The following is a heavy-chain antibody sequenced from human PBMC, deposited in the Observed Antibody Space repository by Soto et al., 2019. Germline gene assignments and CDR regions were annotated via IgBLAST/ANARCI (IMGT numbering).Heavy chain of an antibody. Sequence: QVQLVQSGAEEKKPGASVKVSCKASGYTFTSYAMHWVRQAPGQRLEWMGWINAGNGNTKYSQKFQGRVTITRDTAASTAYMELSSLRSEDTAVYYCAGVGGSDREAGNNWGQGTLVTVSS. CDR1: GYTFTSYA. J-gene: IGHJ4*02. CDR2: INAGNGNT. V-gene: IGHV1-3*05. CDR3: AGVGGSDREAGNN. D-gene: IGHD6-19*01.